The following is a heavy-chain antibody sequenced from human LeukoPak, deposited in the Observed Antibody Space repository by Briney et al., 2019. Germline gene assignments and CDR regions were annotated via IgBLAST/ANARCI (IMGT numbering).Heavy chain of an antibody. CDR2: INWTGGST. CDR1: GFTFDDSG. D-gene: IGHD2/OR15-2a*01. V-gene: IGHV3-20*04. CDR3: ARFSEVYYYVDV. Sequence: GGSLRLSCAASGFTFDDSGMSWVRQAPGKGLEWVSGINWTGGSTGYADSVKGRFTISRDNAKNSLYLQMNNLRAEDTAVYYCARFSEVYYYVDVWGTGTTVIVSS. J-gene: IGHJ6*03.